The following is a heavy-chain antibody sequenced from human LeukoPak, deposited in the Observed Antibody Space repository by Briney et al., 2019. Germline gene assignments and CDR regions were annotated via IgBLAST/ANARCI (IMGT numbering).Heavy chain of an antibody. CDR2: INPDGSST. CDR3: GRSLDY. CDR1: GFTFSNFW. Sequence: PGGSLGLSCAASGFTFSNFWMHWVRQVPGKGLVWVSRINPDGSSTGYADSVKGRFTISRDNAKNTLYLQMNSLRAEDTAMYYCGRSLDYWGQGTLVTVSS. V-gene: IGHV3-74*01. J-gene: IGHJ4*02.